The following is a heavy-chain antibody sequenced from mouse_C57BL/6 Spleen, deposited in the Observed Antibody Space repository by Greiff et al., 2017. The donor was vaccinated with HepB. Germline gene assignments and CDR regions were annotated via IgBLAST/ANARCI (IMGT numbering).Heavy chain of an antibody. Sequence: DVQLVESGGGLVKPGGSLKLSCAASGFTFSSYAMSWVRQTPEKRLEWVATISDGGSYTYYPDNVKGRFTISRDNAKNNLYLQMSHLKSEDTAMYYCARGTYFDVWGTGTTVTVSS. CDR2: ISDGGSYT. CDR1: GFTFSSYA. CDR3: ARGTYFDV. J-gene: IGHJ1*03. V-gene: IGHV5-4*01.